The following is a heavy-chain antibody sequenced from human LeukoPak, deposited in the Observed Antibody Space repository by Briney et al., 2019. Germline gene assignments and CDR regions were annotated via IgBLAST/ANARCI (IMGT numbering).Heavy chain of an antibody. CDR2: IYHSGST. V-gene: IGHV4-4*02. D-gene: IGHD3-22*01. CDR3: ASLWDSSGYYSSPDY. Sequence: SETLSLTCAVSGGSISSSNWWSWVRQPPGKGLEWIGEIYHSGSTNYNPSLKSRVTISVDESKNQFSLKLSSVTAADTAVYYCASLWDSSGYYSSPDYWGQGTLVTVSS. CDR1: GGSISSSNW. J-gene: IGHJ4*02.